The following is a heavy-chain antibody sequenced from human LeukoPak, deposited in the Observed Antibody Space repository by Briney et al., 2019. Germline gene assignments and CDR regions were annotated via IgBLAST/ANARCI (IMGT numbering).Heavy chain of an antibody. J-gene: IGHJ4*02. V-gene: IGHV3-23*01. Sequence: SGGSLRLSCAASGFTFSSYAMTWVRQAPGKGLEWVSAISGSGGTTYYADSVKGRFIISRGNSEKTLYLHMNSLRAEDTAIYYCAKWFSDFYGQSKNYYFDYWGQGTLVTVSS. CDR3: AKWFSDFYGQSKNYYFDY. D-gene: IGHD1-26*01. CDR2: ISGSGGTT. CDR1: GFTFSSYA.